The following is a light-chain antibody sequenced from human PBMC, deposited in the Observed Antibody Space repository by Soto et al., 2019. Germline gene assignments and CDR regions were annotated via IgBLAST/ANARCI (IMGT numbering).Light chain of an antibody. CDR3: NSYVGSNTWV. Sequence: QSALSQPPSASGSPGQSVTISCTGTTSDVGGYNSVSWYQQHPGKAPKLMIYEVSERPSGVPDRFSGSKSGNTASLTVSGLQAEDEADYYCNSYVGSNTWVFGGGTQLTVL. CDR2: EVS. V-gene: IGLV2-8*01. J-gene: IGLJ3*02. CDR1: TSDVGGYNS.